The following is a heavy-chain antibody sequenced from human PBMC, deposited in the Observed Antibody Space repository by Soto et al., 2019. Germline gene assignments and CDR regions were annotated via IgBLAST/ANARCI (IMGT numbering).Heavy chain of an antibody. V-gene: IGHV3-9*01. CDR1: GFTFDDYA. Sequence: GGSLRLSCAASGFTFDDYAMHWVRQAPGKGLEWVSGISWNSGSIGYADSVKGRFTISRDNAKNSLYLQMNSLRAEDTALYYCAKGTGYCSSTSCHNGLGWGQGTLVTVSS. CDR2: ISWNSGSI. J-gene: IGHJ4*02. D-gene: IGHD2-2*02. CDR3: AKGTGYCSSTSCHNGLG.